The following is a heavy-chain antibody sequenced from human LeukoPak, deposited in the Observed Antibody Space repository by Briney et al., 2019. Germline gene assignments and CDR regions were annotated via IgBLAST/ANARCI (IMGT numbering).Heavy chain of an antibody. CDR1: GFTFSSFE. CDR3: AGGPQYSGSYAY. V-gene: IGHV3-48*03. J-gene: IGHJ4*02. CDR2: ISDSGSTI. Sequence: QPGGSLTLSCPASGFTFSSFEMAWVRQAPGKGLEWVSYISDSGSTIKYADSVKGRFTISGDNAKSSVYLQMISLRAEDTATYYCAGGPQYSGSYAYWGQGTLVTVSS. D-gene: IGHD1-26*01.